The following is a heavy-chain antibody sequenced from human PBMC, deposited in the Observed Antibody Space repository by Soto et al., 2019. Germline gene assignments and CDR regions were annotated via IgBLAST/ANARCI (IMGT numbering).Heavy chain of an antibody. CDR3: ARGGDYGDYIPPSYYFDY. Sequence: QVQLVESGGGVVQPGRSLRLSCAASGFTFSSYAMHWVRQAPGKGLEWVAVISYDGSNKYYADSVKGRFTISRDNSKNTLYLQMNSLRAEDTAVYYCARGGDYGDYIPPSYYFDYWGQGTLVTVSS. CDR1: GFTFSSYA. V-gene: IGHV3-30-3*01. J-gene: IGHJ4*02. D-gene: IGHD4-17*01. CDR2: ISYDGSNK.